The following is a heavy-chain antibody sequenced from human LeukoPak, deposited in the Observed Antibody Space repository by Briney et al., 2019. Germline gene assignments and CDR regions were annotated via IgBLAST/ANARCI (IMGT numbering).Heavy chain of an antibody. D-gene: IGHD1-26*01. CDR3: ARAVGATLGACYYMDV. Sequence: SQTLSLTCAISGDSVSSNSAAWNWIRQSPSRGLEGLGRTYYRSKWYNDYAVCVKSRIPINPDTSKNQFSLQLNSVPPEDTAVYYCARAVGATLGACYYMDVWGKGTTVTVSS. CDR2: TYYRSKWYN. J-gene: IGHJ6*03. CDR1: GDSVSSNSAA. V-gene: IGHV6-1*01.